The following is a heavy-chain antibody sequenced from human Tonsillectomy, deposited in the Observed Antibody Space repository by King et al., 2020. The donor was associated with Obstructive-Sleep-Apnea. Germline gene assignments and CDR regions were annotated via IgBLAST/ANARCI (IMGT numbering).Heavy chain of an antibody. CDR2: IKSKTDGGTT. J-gene: IGHJ4*02. CDR1: GFTFSNAW. V-gene: IGHV3-15*01. Sequence: VQLVESGGGLVKPGGSLRLSCAASGFTFSNAWMSWVRQAPGKGLEWVGRIKSKTDGGTTDYAAPVKGRFTISRDDSRNTLYLQMNSLKTEDTAVYYCTTGGQPPIFVVVPAANDYWGQGTLVTVSS. CDR3: TTGGQPPIFVVVPAANDY. D-gene: IGHD2-2*01.